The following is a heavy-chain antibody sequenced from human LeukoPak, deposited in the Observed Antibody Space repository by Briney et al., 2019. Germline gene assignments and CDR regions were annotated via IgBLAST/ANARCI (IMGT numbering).Heavy chain of an antibody. D-gene: IGHD4-17*01. CDR3: VREEYGDHMWW. J-gene: IGHJ4*02. V-gene: IGHV3-7*01. CDR1: GFTFSTYW. Sequence: GGSLRLSCAASGFTFSTYWMSWVRQAPGKGLEWVANIKQDGSQEYYVDSVKGRFTISRDNAKNSLYPQMNSLRVEDTAVYYCVREEYGDHMWWWGQGTPVTVSS. CDR2: IKQDGSQE.